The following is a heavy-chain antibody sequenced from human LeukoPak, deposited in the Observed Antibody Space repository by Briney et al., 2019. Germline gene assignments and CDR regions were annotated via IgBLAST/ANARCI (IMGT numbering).Heavy chain of an antibody. D-gene: IGHD2-2*01. Sequence: SETLSLTCTVSGGSISSYYWSWFRQPPGKGLEWIGYIYYSGSTNYNPSLKSRVTISVDTSKNKFSLKLTSVTAADTAVYSCAREPAGPSPTLHYWGQGTLVTVSS. CDR3: AREPAGPSPTLHY. V-gene: IGHV4-59*01. CDR2: IYYSGST. CDR1: GGSISSYY. J-gene: IGHJ4*02.